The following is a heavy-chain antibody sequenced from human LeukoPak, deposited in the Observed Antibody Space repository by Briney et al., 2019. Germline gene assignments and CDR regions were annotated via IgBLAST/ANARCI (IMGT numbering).Heavy chain of an antibody. V-gene: IGHV1-18*01. CDR1: GYTFTDYG. CDR2: ISGDNGNT. CDR3: ARDGYFDY. Sequence: GASVKVSCKASGYTFTDYGITWVRQAPGQGLEWMGWISGDNGNTNYAQKFQGRVTMTTDTTTTTAYMELRSLRSDDTAVYYCARDGYFDYWGQGTLVSVSS. J-gene: IGHJ4*02.